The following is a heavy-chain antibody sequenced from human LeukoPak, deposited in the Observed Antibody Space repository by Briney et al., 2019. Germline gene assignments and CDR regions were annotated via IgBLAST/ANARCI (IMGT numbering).Heavy chain of an antibody. CDR1: GFTFSSYG. J-gene: IGHJ5*02. V-gene: IGHV3-30*03. Sequence: QPGGSLRLSCAASGFTFSSYGMHWVRQAPGKGLEWVAVISFDATNKYYADSVKGRFTISRDNSKNTLYVQMNSLRAEDTAVYYCARAISAEQWLVPNWFDPWGQGTLVTVSS. CDR3: ARAISAEQWLVPNWFDP. D-gene: IGHD6-19*01. CDR2: ISFDATNK.